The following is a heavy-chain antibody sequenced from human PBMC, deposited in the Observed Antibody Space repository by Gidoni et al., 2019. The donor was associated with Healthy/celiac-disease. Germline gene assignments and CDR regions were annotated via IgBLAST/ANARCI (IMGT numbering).Heavy chain of an antibody. CDR2: IIPILGIA. J-gene: IGHJ3*02. V-gene: IGHV1-69*02. CDR3: ASDSSSGDAFDI. Sequence: QVQLVQSGAEVKKPGSSLKVSCKASGGTFSSSTLSWVRQAPGQGLEWMGRIIPILGIANYAQKFQGRVTITADKSTSTAYMELSSLRSEDTAVYYCASDSSSGDAFDIWGQGTMVTVSS. D-gene: IGHD6-6*01. CDR1: GGTFSSST.